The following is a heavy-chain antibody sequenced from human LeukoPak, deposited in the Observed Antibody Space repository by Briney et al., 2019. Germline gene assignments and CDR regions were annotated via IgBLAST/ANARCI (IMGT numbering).Heavy chain of an antibody. CDR2: IKKGGREE. CDR3: ARDNGGWFDS. D-gene: IGHD3-10*01. Sequence: GGSLRLSCVASEFIFSDYWMSWVRQAPGKGLEWVANIKKGGREEKYVGPVKGRFAISRDDAKSTLYLQMDSLSGDDTAVYYCARDNGGWFDSWGRGTLVTVSS. CDR1: EFIFSDYW. J-gene: IGHJ5*01. V-gene: IGHV3-7*03.